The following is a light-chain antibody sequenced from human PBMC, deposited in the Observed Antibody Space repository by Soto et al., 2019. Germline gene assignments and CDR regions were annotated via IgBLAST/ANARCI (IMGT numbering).Light chain of an antibody. Sequence: EIVLTQSPATLSLSPGERATLSCRASQSIGLAIAWYQHKPGQAPRLLIFDASQRATGIPARFRGSGSGTDFTLSISSLEPEDSAVYYCQQYNNWPLTFGGGTKVDIK. CDR1: QSIGLA. V-gene: IGKV3-11*01. CDR3: QQYNNWPLT. CDR2: DAS. J-gene: IGKJ4*01.